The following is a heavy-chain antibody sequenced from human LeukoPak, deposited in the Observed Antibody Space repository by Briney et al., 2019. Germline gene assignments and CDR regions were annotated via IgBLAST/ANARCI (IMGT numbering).Heavy chain of an antibody. D-gene: IGHD5-18*01. CDR1: GGSISSGSHY. J-gene: IGHJ6*03. CDR3: AREGVDTAMVTYYYYMDV. V-gene: IGHV4-61*02. Sequence: PSETLSLTCTVSGGSISSGSHYWSWIRQPAGKGLEWIGRIYTSGSTNYNPSLKSRVTISVDTSKNQFSLKLSSVTAADTAVYYCAREGVDTAMVTYYYYMDVWGKGTTVTISS. CDR2: IYTSGST.